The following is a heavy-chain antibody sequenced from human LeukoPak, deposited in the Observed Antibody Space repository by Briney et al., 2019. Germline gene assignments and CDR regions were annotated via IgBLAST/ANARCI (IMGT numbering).Heavy chain of an antibody. CDR2: IQQDGREK. CDR1: GFTFSSYW. D-gene: IGHD2-15*01. V-gene: IGHV3-7*01. CDR3: ARKAIYGSAAFDI. Sequence: GGFLRLSCAASGFTFSSYWMRWVRQAAGKGPEWVANIQQDGREKYYADSVRGRYTVSRDNGKNTLSLQMNSLRAEDTAVYYCARKAIYGSAAFDIWGQGTMVTVSS. J-gene: IGHJ3*02.